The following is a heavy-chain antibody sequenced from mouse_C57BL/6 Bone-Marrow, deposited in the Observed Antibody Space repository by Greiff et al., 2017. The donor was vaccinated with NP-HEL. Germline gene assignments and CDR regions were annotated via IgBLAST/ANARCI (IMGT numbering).Heavy chain of an antibody. CDR2: ISDGGSYT. Sequence: EVKLVESGGGLVKPGGSLKLSCAASGFTFSSYAMSWVRQTPEKRLEWVATISDGGSYTYYPDNVKGRFIISSEHAKNNLYLQMSHLKSEDTAMYYCARDRGTSWYFDVWGTGTTVTVSS. CDR3: ARDRGTSWYFDV. J-gene: IGHJ1*03. D-gene: IGHD3-1*01. CDR1: GFTFSSYA. V-gene: IGHV5-4*01.